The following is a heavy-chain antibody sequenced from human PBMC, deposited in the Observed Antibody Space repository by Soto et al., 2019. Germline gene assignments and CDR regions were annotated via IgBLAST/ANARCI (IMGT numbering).Heavy chain of an antibody. CDR1: GGTFSSYA. CDR2: IIPIFGTA. CDR3: ARVKGVPNGAFDI. D-gene: IGHD1-1*01. V-gene: IGHV1-69*13. Sequence: VASVKVSCKASGGTFSSYAISWVRQAPGQGLEWMGGIIPIFGTANYARKFQGRVTITADESTSTAYMELSSLRSEDTAVYYCARVKGVPNGAFDIWGQGTMVTVPS. J-gene: IGHJ3*02.